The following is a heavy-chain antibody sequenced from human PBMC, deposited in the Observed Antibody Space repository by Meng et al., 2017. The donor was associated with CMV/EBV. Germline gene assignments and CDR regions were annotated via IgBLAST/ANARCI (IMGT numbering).Heavy chain of an antibody. CDR2: ISSSSSYI. D-gene: IGHD2-21*01. J-gene: IGHJ6*02. CDR1: TFSSYS. CDR3: ARDEYIVVVIAQYYGMDV. Sequence: TFSSYSMNWVRQAPGKGLEWVSSISSSSSYIYYADSVKGRFTISRDNAKNSLYLQMNSLRAEDTAVYYCARDEYIVVVIAQYYGMDVWGQGTTVTVSS. V-gene: IGHV3-21*01.